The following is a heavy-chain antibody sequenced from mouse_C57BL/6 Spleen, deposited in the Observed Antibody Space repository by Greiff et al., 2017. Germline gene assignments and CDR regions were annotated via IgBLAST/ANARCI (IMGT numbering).Heavy chain of an antibody. CDR3: AREAYYSNPWYFDA. D-gene: IGHD2-5*01. Sequence: EVQLVESGPGLVKPSQSLSLTCSVTGYSITSGYYWNWIRQFPGNKLEWMGYISYDGSNNYNPSLKNRISITRDTSKNQFFLKLNSVTTEDTATYYCAREAYYSNPWYFDAWGTGTTVTVSS. J-gene: IGHJ1*03. CDR1: GYSITSGYY. CDR2: ISYDGSN. V-gene: IGHV3-6*01.